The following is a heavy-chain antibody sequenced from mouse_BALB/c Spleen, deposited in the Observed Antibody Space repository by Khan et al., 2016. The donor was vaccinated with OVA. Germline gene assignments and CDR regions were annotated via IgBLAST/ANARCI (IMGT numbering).Heavy chain of an antibody. CDR1: GYSITSDYA. V-gene: IGHV3-2*02. J-gene: IGHJ2*01. CDR2: ISYSGNT. D-gene: IGHD1-1*01. Sequence: EVQLQESGPGLVKPSQSLSLTCTVTGYSITSDYAWNWIRQFPGNKLEWVGYISYSGNTKYNPSLKSRVSITRDPSKNQFFLQLNSVTIEDTATDDCARIYGGDFDYWGQGTTLTVSS. CDR3: ARIYGGDFDY.